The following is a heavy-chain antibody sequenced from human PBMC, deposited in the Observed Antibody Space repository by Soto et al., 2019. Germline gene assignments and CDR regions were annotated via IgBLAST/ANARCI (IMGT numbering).Heavy chain of an antibody. CDR1: DYTFTSLD. Sequence: ASVKGSCKTSDYTFTSLDINWVRQATGQGLEWLGYMNPDSGNTGYAQKFQGRLTMTWDSSLRTAYMELSSLRSDDTAVSYCGRESREIDCWGQGALVSVSS. V-gene: IGHV1-8*01. J-gene: IGHJ4*02. CDR2: MNPDSGNT. D-gene: IGHD3-10*01. CDR3: GRESREIDC.